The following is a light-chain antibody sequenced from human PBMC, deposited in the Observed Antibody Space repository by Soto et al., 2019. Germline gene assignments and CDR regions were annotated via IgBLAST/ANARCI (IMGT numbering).Light chain of an antibody. CDR2: TAS. CDR1: QGINKF. CDR3: QQYEGFPLT. V-gene: IGKV1-16*01. J-gene: IGKJ4*01. Sequence: DIQMTQSPSSLSASVGDSVTITCRASQGINKFLAWFQQKPGTAPKSLISTASRLQSGVPSRFSGSWAGKHFTLTINNRQPEDFATYYCQQYEGFPLTCGGGTSVEIK.